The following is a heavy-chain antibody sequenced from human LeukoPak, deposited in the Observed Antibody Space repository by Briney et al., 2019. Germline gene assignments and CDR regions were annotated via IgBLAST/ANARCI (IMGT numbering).Heavy chain of an antibody. J-gene: IGHJ4*02. V-gene: IGHV4-59*01. Sequence: PSETLSLTCTVSGGSISSYYWSWIRQPPGKGLEWIGYIYYSGSTNYNPSLKSRVTISVDTSKNQFSLKLSSVTAADTAVYYCARSVRPGTDFDYWGQGTLVTVSS. CDR2: IYYSGST. CDR3: ARSVRPGTDFDY. CDR1: GGSISSYY.